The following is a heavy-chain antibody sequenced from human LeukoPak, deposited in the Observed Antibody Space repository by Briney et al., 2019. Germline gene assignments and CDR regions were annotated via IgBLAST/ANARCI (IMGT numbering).Heavy chain of an antibody. V-gene: IGHV1-69*13. CDR2: IIPIFGTA. Sequence: GASVKVSCKASGGTFSSYAISWVRQAPGQGLEWMGGIIPIFGTANYAQKFQGRVTITADESTSTAYMELSSLRSEDTDVYYCARDRITTEYYDSSGPYDAFDIWGQGTMVTVSS. D-gene: IGHD3-22*01. J-gene: IGHJ3*02. CDR3: ARDRITTEYYDSSGPYDAFDI. CDR1: GGTFSSYA.